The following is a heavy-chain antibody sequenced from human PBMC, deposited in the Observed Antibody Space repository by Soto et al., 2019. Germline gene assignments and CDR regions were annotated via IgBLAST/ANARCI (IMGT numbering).Heavy chain of an antibody. CDR1: GFTFSSYA. V-gene: IGHV3-23*01. D-gene: IGHD6-19*01. J-gene: IGHJ4*02. CDR3: AKAPAMVYSSGWYYFDY. CDR2: ISGSGGST. Sequence: PGGSLRLSCAASGFTFSSYAMSWVRQAPGKGLEWVSAISGSGGSTYYADSVKGRFTISRGNSKNTLYLQMNSLRAEDTAVYYCAKAPAMVYSSGWYYFDYWGQGTLVTVSS.